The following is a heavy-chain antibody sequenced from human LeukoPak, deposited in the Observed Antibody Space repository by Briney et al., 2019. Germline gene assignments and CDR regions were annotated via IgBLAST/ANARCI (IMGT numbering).Heavy chain of an antibody. CDR3: ARDLEAATAPNEI. Sequence: ASVKVSCKASGYTFTGYYMHWVRQAPGQGLEWMGWINPNSGGTNYAQKFQGRVTMTRDTSISTAYMELSRLRSDDTAVYYCARDLEAATAPNEIWGQGTMVTVSS. V-gene: IGHV1-2*02. J-gene: IGHJ3*02. D-gene: IGHD1-26*01. CDR1: GYTFTGYY. CDR2: INPNSGGT.